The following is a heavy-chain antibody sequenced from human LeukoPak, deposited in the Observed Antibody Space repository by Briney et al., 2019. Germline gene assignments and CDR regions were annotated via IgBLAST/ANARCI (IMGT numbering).Heavy chain of an antibody. CDR3: AKDETRVATTFDY. V-gene: IGHV3-9*01. D-gene: IGHD5-12*01. CDR1: SSGDYY. CDR2: INWNSGSI. J-gene: IGHJ4*02. Sequence: SSGDYYWSWIRQLPGKGLEWVSGINWNSGSIGYVDSVKGRFTISRDNAKNSLYLQMNSLRAEDTALYYCAKDETRVATTFDYWGQGTLVTVSS.